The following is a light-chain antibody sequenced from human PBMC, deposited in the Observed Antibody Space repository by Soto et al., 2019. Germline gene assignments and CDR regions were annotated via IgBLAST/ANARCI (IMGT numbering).Light chain of an antibody. Sequence: SYELTQPPSVSVSPGQTASITCSGDKLGDKYACWYQQKPGQSPVLVIYQDSKRPSGIPERFSGSNSGNTATLTISGTQARDEADYYCQAWDSSLWFGGGTKVTVL. CDR2: QDS. V-gene: IGLV3-1*01. CDR3: QAWDSSLW. J-gene: IGLJ3*02. CDR1: KLGDKY.